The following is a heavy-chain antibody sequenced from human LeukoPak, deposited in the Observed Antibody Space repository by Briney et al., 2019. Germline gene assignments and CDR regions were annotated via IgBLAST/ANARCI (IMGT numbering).Heavy chain of an antibody. CDR3: ARMGYCSSTSCYTEHYYYYMDV. CDR2: INPNSGGT. CDR1: GYTFTGYY. V-gene: IGHV1-2*02. Sequence: GASVKVSCKASGYTFTGYYMHWVRQAPGQGLEWMGWINPNSGGTNYAQKFQGRVTMTEDTSTDTAYMELSSLRSEDTAVYYCARMGYCSSTSCYTEHYYYYMDVWGKGTTVTVSS. J-gene: IGHJ6*03. D-gene: IGHD2-2*02.